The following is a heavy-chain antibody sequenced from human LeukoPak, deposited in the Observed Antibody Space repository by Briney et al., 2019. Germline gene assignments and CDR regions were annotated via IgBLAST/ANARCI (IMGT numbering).Heavy chain of an antibody. J-gene: IGHJ4*02. D-gene: IGHD3-3*01. CDR1: GFTFSDHY. CDR2: ISRSGDTI. Sequence: GGSLRLSCAASGFTFSDHYMSWIRQAPGKGLEWISYISRSGDTIDYADSVKGRFTISRDNAKNSLYLQMNSLRADDTAVYYCARDRSAHYDFWSGIPNYFDYWGQGTLVTVSS. CDR3: ARDRSAHYDFWSGIPNYFDY. V-gene: IGHV3-11*01.